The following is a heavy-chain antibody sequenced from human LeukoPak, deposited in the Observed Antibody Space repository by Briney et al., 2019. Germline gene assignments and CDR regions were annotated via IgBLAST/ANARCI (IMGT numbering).Heavy chain of an antibody. CDR1: GFTFSSYS. D-gene: IGHD2-15*01. CDR3: ARDRGGSYSAIDY. V-gene: IGHV3-48*04. Sequence: PGGSLRLPCAASGFTFSSYSLNWVRQAPGKGLEWVSFISSSSITIYYADSVKGRFTISRDNAEKSLYLQMNSLRAEDTAVCYCARDRGGSYSAIDYWGQGTLVTVSS. CDR2: ISSSSITI. J-gene: IGHJ4*02.